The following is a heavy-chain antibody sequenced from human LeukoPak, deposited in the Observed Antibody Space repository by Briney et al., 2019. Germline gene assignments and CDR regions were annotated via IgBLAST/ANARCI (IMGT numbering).Heavy chain of an antibody. CDR1: GLPIGDFA. CDR3: ARDLVVVTAIPFGS. D-gene: IGHD2-21*02. V-gene: IGHV3-33*08. Sequence: PGGSLRLSCVASGLPIGDFAMHWVRQAPGKGLEWVALIWFDGSKKFYAHSVNGRFTISRDNSKNTLYLGLHSVRAEDTAVYYCARDLVVVTAIPFGSWGQGTLVTVSS. CDR2: IWFDGSKK. J-gene: IGHJ4*02.